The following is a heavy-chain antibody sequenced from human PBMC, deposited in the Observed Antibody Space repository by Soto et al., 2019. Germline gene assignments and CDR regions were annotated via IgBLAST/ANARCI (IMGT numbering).Heavy chain of an antibody. Sequence: ASVKVSCKASGYTFTGYYMHWVRQAPGQGLEWMGWINPNSGGTNYAQKFQGWVTMTRDTSISTAYMELSRLRSDDTAVYYCARDLKEQWAPSRNYYYYGMDVWGQGTTVTVSS. CDR2: INPNSGGT. V-gene: IGHV1-2*04. CDR3: ARDLKEQWAPSRNYYYYGMDV. CDR1: GYTFTGYY. J-gene: IGHJ6*02. D-gene: IGHD1-26*01.